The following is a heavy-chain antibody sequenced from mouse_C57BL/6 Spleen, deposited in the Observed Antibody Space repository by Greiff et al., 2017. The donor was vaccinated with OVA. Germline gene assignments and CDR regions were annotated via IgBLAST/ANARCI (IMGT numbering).Heavy chain of an antibody. V-gene: IGHV1-15*01. CDR2: IDPETGGT. Sequence: QVQLQQSGAELVRPGASVTLSCKASGYTFTDYGMHWVKQTPVHGLEWIGAIDPETGGTAYNQKFKGKAILTADKSSSTAYMELRSLTSEDSAVYYCTRAGFAYWGQGTLVTVSA. CDR1: GYTFTDYG. CDR3: TRAGFAY. J-gene: IGHJ3*01.